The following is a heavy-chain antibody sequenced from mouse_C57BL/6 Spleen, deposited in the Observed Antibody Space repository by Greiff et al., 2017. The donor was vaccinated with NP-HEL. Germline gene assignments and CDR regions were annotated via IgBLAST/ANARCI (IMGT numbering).Heavy chain of an antibody. J-gene: IGHJ1*03. D-gene: IGHD1-1*01. CDR2: IYPGDGDT. Sequence: QVQLQQSGAELVKPGASVKISCKASGYAFSSYWMNWVKQRPGKGVEWIGQIYPGDGDTNYNGKFKGKATLTADKSSSTAYMQLSSLTSEDSAVYFCARNFITPGYGDVWGTGTTVTVSS. CDR3: ARNFITPGYGDV. V-gene: IGHV1-80*01. CDR1: GYAFSSYW.